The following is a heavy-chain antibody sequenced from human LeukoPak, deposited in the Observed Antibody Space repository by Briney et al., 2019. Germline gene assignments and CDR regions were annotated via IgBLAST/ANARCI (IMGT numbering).Heavy chain of an antibody. J-gene: IGHJ4*02. D-gene: IGHD3-10*01. Sequence: GGSLRLSCAASGFTFSSYAMSWVRQAPGKGLDWVSAISGSGGNTYYADSVKGRFTISRDNSKNTLYLQMNSLRAEDTAVYYCARVAGSGSYYSATLDYWGQGTLVTVSS. CDR2: ISGSGGNT. CDR3: ARVAGSGSYYSATLDY. V-gene: IGHV3-23*01. CDR1: GFTFSSYA.